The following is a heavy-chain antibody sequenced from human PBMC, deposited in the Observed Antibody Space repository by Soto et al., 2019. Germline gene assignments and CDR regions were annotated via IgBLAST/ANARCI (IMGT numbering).Heavy chain of an antibody. CDR2: ISGSGGST. CDR1: GFTFTDYA. Sequence: GGSLRLSCAASGFTFTDYAMTWVRQAPGKGLEWVSAISGSGGSTYYADSVKGRFTISRGNPKNTLYLQMNSLRAEDTAVYYCAKGIDTAHYYYMDVWGKGTTVTVSS. CDR3: AKGIDTAHYYYMDV. V-gene: IGHV3-23*01. J-gene: IGHJ6*03.